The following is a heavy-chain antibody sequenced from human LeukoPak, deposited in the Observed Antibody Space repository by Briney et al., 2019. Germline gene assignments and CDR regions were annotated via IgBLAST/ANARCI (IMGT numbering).Heavy chain of an antibody. J-gene: IGHJ5*02. Sequence: WETLSLTCTVSGGSINDYYWRWIRQPAGKGLEWIGRIYNSESINYNPSLKSRVTMSIDTSKSQFSLKLNSVTAADTAVYYCARDRSSSYTRDWFDPWGQGALVTVSS. CDR2: IYNSESI. CDR3: ARDRSSSYTRDWFDP. V-gene: IGHV4-4*07. D-gene: IGHD6-13*01. CDR1: GGSINDYY.